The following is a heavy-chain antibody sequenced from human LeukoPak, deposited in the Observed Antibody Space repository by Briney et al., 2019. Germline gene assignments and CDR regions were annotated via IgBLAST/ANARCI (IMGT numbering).Heavy chain of an antibody. V-gene: IGHV1-2*02. D-gene: IGHD3-22*01. CDR3: ARERVYYDSSGYLSFFDY. J-gene: IGHJ4*02. CDR1: GYTFTGYY. Sequence: ASVKVSCKASGYTFTGYYIHWVRQAPGQGLEWMGWISPNSGGTNYAQKFQGRVTMTRDTSISTAYMELSRLRSDDTAVYYCARERVYYDSSGYLSFFDYWGQGTLVTVSS. CDR2: ISPNSGGT.